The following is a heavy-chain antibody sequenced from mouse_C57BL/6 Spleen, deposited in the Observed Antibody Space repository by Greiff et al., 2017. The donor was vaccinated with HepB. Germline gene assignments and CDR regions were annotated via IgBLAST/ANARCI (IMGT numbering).Heavy chain of an antibody. CDR3: ARPPFITTVVPFAY. CDR2: IHPNSGST. CDR1: GYTFTSYW. V-gene: IGHV1-64*01. D-gene: IGHD1-1*01. J-gene: IGHJ3*01. Sequence: QVQLQQSGAELVKPGASVKLSCKASGYTFTSYWMHWVKQRPGQGLEWIGMIHPNSGSTNYNEKFKSKATLTVDKSSSTAYMQLSSLTSEDSAVYYCARPPFITTVVPFAYWGQGTLVTVSA.